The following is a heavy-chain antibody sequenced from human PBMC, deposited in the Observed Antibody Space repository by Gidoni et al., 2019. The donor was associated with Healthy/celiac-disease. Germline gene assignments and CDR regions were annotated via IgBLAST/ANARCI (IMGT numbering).Heavy chain of an antibody. CDR2: IYWNDDK. V-gene: IGHV2-5*01. Sequence: QITLKESGPTLVKPTQTLTLTCTFSGFSLSTSGVGVGWIRQPPGKALEWLALIYWNDDKRYSPPLKSRLTITKDTSKNQVVLTMTNMDPVDTATYYCAHSETGTTFSNYYYYGMDVWGQGTTVTVSS. CDR1: GFSLSTSGVG. J-gene: IGHJ6*02. CDR3: AHSETGTTFSNYYYYGMDV. D-gene: IGHD1-7*01.